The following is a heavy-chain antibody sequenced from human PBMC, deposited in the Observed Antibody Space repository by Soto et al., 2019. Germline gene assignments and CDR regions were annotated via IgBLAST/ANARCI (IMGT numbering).Heavy chain of an antibody. CDR3: ARETSGGGYYYYGMDV. J-gene: IGHJ6*02. CDR2: INPSGGST. CDR1: GYTFTSYY. D-gene: IGHD3-10*01. Sequence: ASVKVSCKASGYTFTSYYMHWVRQAPGQGLEWMGIINPSGGSTSYAQKFQGRVTMTRDTSTSTVYMELSSLRSEDTAMYYCARETSGGGYYYYGMDVWGQGATVTV. V-gene: IGHV1-46*01.